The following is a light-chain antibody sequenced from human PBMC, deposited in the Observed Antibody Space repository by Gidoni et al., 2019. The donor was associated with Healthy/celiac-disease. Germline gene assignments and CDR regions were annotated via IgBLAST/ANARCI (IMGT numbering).Light chain of an antibody. CDR3: QQRSNCPLT. V-gene: IGKV3-11*01. J-gene: IGKJ4*01. CDR2: DAS. CDR1: QSVSSY. Sequence: DIVLTTSPATLSLSPGEGATLSSSASQSVSSYWAAYHQKPGQAPMLLIYDASNRATGIPARFSGSGSVTDFTLTISSLGPEVFAVYYCQQRSNCPLTFGGGTKVEIK.